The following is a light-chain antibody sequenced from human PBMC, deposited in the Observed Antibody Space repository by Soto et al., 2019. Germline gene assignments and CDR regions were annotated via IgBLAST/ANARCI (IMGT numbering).Light chain of an antibody. CDR3: QSYDSSSWV. Sequence: QSALTQPASVSGSPGQSITISCTGTSSDVGGFDYVSWYQQHPGKAPKLMIYEDNQRPSGVPDRFSGSIDSSSNSASLTISGLKTEDEADYYCQSYDSSSWVFGGGTKLTVL. CDR1: SSDVGGFDY. J-gene: IGLJ3*02. CDR2: EDN. V-gene: IGLV2-14*01.